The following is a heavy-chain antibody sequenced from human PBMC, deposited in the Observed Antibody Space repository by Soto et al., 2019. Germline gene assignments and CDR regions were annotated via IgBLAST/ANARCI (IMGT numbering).Heavy chain of an antibody. CDR3: ARHSVVRGVIKYYYYYRVVV. D-gene: IGHD3-10*01. CDR2: IYYSGST. V-gene: IGHV4-59*08. J-gene: IGHJ6*02. CDR1: GGSISSYY. Sequence: SETLSLTCTVSGGSISSYYWSWIRQPPGKGLEWIGYIYYSGSTNYNPSLKSRVTISVDTSKNQFSLKLSSVTAADTAVYYCARHSVVRGVIKYYYYYRVVVCG.